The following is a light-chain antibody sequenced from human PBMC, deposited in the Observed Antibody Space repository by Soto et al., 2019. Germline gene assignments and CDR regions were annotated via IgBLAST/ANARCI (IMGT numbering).Light chain of an antibody. CDR3: QQYGSSPIT. V-gene: IGKV3-20*01. CDR2: GAS. Sequence: EIVLPQSPGTLPLSPGERSALSCRASQSVSSTNLAWYQQKPGQAPRLLIYGASSRATGIPDRFSGSGSGTDFTLTISRLEPEDFAVYYCQQYGSSPITFGQGTRLEIK. CDR1: QSVSSTN. J-gene: IGKJ5*01.